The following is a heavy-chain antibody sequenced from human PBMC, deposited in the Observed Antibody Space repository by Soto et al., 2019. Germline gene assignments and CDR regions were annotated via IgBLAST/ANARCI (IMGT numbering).Heavy chain of an antibody. CDR1: CGNIRNHC. Sequence: LLTQPDTSTVVCGNIRNHCWRWIRQPPGKGLEWIGYIYYSGSTNYNPSLKSRVTISVDTSKNQFSLKLSSVTAADTAVYYCARQLDAGPFDYWGQGTLVTVSS. CDR3: ARQLDAGPFDY. V-gene: IGHV4-59*08. CDR2: IYYSGST. D-gene: IGHD3-3*02. J-gene: IGHJ4*02.